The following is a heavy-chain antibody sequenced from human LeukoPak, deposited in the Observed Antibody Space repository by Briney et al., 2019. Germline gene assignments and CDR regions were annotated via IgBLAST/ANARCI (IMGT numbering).Heavy chain of an antibody. CDR1: GFTFSSYA. D-gene: IGHD5-18*01. CDR2: ISGSGGST. CDR3: ARYSYGSYWYFDL. V-gene: IGHV3-23*01. Sequence: GGSLRLSCAASGFTFSSYAMSWVRQAPGKGLEWVSAISGSGGSTYYADSVKGRFTISRDNAKNSLYLQMNSLRAEGTAVYYCARYSYGSYWYFDLWGRGTLVTVSS. J-gene: IGHJ2*01.